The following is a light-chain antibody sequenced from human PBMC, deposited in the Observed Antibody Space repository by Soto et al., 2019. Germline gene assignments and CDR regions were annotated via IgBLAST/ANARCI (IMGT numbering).Light chain of an antibody. CDR3: QQYGGSTRT. CDR2: GAS. J-gene: IGKJ1*01. CDR1: QSVTTP. V-gene: IGKV3-20*01. Sequence: VLTQSPGTLSLSPGERDTLSCRASQSVTTPLAWYQQKPGQAPRLIIHGASSRATGVPDRITGSGSGTDFTLSISRLEPEDFAVYYCQQYGGSTRTFGQGTKVDI.